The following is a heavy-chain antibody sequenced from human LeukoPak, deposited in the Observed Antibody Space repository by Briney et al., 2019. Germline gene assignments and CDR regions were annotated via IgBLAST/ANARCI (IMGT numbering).Heavy chain of an antibody. CDR1: GFTFSNYA. D-gene: IGHD6-19*01. CDR3: AKGDRNSGWSY. Sequence: SGGSLRLSCAASGFTFSNYAMSWVRQAPGKGLEWVSAISISGDGTYYADSVKGRFTISRDNSKNTLYLQVNSLRVEDTAVYYCAKGDRNSGWSYWGQGTLVTVSS. CDR2: ISISGDGT. J-gene: IGHJ4*02. V-gene: IGHV3-23*01.